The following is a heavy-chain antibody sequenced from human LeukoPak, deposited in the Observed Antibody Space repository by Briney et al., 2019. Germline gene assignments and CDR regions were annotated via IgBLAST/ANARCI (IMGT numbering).Heavy chain of an antibody. J-gene: IGHJ6*02. CDR3: TRVQAGRAGLMDV. V-gene: IGHV3-74*01. Sequence: GGSLRLSCAASGFTLSSYWMHWVRQAPGEGLVWVSRIDPDGSTTNYADSVKGRFTTSRDNAKNTLYLQMNSLRAEDAALYYCTRVQAGRAGLMDVWGRGTTVTVSS. CDR2: IDPDGSTT. D-gene: IGHD6-13*01. CDR1: GFTLSSYW.